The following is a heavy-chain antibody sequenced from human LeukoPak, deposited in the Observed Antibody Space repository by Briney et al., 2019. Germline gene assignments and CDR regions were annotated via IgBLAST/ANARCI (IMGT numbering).Heavy chain of an antibody. V-gene: IGHV3-23*01. J-gene: IGHJ4*02. Sequence: GGSLRLSCAASGFTFSNYAMSRVRQAPGKGLEWVSAFSDSGGGTYYADSVKGRFTISRDNSKSTLYLQMNSLRAEDTAIYYCAKDKGGDRPYYFDYWGQGTLVTVSS. CDR3: AKDKGGDRPYYFDY. D-gene: IGHD4-17*01. CDR1: GFTFSNYA. CDR2: FSDSGGGT.